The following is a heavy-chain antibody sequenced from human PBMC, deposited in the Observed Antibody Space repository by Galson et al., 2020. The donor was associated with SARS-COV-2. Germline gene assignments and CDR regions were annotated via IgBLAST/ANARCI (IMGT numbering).Heavy chain of an antibody. V-gene: IGHV3-74*01. CDR1: GFTFSSYW. CDR3: ARTLPYYYYYIDV. J-gene: IGHJ6*03. Sequence: GESLKISCAASGFTFSSYWMHWVRQAPGKGLVWVSRINSDGSSTSYADSVKGRFTISRDNAKNTLYLQMNSLRAEDTAVYYCARTLPYYYYYIDVWGKGTTVTISS. CDR2: INSDGSST.